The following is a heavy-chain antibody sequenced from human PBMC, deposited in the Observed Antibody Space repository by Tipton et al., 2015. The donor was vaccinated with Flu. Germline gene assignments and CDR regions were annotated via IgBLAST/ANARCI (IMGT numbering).Heavy chain of an antibody. Sequence: TLSLTCSVSGASITGHHWNWFRQSPGKGLEWIGYTHYTDSPKYNPSLKGRITMSVDTSKSQSSLKLSSVTAADTAVYYCARRDFSNYVSDPKNWFDRWGQGTLVTVSS. CDR3: ARRDFSNYVSDPKNWFDR. J-gene: IGHJ5*02. CDR2: THYTDSP. CDR1: GASITGHH. V-gene: IGHV4-59*11. D-gene: IGHD4-11*01.